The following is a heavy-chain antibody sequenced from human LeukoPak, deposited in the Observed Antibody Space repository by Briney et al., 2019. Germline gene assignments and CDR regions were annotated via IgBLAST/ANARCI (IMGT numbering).Heavy chain of an antibody. CDR1: GFTFSTYT. CDR2: IYSGGST. V-gene: IGHV3-53*01. Sequence: GGSLRLSCAASGFTFSTYTMNWVRQAPGKGLEWVSVIYSGGSTYYADSVKGRFTISRDNSKNTLYLQMNSLRAEDTAVYYCARADVLTVYYFDYWAQGPLVTVSS. D-gene: IGHD3-9*01. CDR3: ARADVLTVYYFDY. J-gene: IGHJ4*02.